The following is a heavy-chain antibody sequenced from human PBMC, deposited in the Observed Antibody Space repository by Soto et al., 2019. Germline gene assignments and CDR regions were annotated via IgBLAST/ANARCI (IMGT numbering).Heavy chain of an antibody. D-gene: IGHD3-10*01. CDR3: TNDINMGGVDV. J-gene: IGHJ6*02. CDR2: IFWDGNRM. Sequence: EVQLVESGGDLVQPGRSLRLSCVASGFNLHDHAMHWVRQAPGKGLELVSGIFWDGNRMAYADSVKGRFFISRDNAKNSLYLQMNSLGEDDTALYYCTNDINMGGVDVWGQGTTVTVSS. V-gene: IGHV3-9*01. CDR1: GFNLHDHA.